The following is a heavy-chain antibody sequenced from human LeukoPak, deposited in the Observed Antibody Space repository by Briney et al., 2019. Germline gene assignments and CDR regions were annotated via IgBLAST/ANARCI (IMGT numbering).Heavy chain of an antibody. CDR1: GYTFVAHY. J-gene: IGHJ4*02. V-gene: IGHV1-2*02. D-gene: IGHD6-19*01. CDR3: ARGMTKYYDNSGSDY. Sequence: ASVEVSCKASGYTFVAHYMHWVRQAPGQGLEWMGWVNPNSGDTNYAPKFLARVTMTRDTSINTAYMELSRLRSDDTAVYYCARGMTKYYDNSGSDYWGQGSLVTVSS. CDR2: VNPNSGDT.